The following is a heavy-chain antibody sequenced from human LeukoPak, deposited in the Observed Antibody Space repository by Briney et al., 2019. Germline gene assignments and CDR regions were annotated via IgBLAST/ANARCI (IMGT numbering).Heavy chain of an antibody. V-gene: IGHV1-2*02. Sequence: ASVKVSCKASGYTFTGYYMHWVRQAPGQGLEWMGWINPNSGGTNYAQKFQGRVTMTRDTSISTAYMELSRLRSDDTAVYYCARGSRGYSSGGSCYDDWGQGTLVTVS. J-gene: IGHJ4*02. CDR3: ARGSRGYSSGGSCYDD. CDR1: GYTFTGYY. CDR2: INPNSGGT. D-gene: IGHD2-15*01.